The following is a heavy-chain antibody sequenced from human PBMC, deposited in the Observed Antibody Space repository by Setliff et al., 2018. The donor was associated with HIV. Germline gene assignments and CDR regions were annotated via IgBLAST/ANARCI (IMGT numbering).Heavy chain of an antibody. CDR2: IWYDGSNK. V-gene: IGHV3-33*08. J-gene: IGHJ1*01. Sequence: PGGSLRLSCAASGFTLNRYWMSWVRQAPGKGLEWVAVIWYDGSNKYYADSVKGRFTISRDNSKNTLYLQMNSLRAEDTAVYYCARDYLEGYFQHWGQGTLVTVSS. CDR3: ARDYLEGYFQH. D-gene: IGHD1-1*01. CDR1: GFTLNRYW.